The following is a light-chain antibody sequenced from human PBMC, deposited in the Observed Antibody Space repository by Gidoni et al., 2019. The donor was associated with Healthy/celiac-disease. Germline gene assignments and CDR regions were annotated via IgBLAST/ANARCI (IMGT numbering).Light chain of an antibody. J-gene: IGKJ2*01. CDR2: GAS. V-gene: IGKV3-15*01. Sequence: EIVMTQSPAPLSVSPGERATFSCRASQSVSSNLAWYQQKPGQAPRLLLYGASTTATGIPARFSGSGSGTEFTLTISSLQSEDFAVYYCQQYNNWPPYTFGQGTKLEIK. CDR3: QQYNNWPPYT. CDR1: QSVSSN.